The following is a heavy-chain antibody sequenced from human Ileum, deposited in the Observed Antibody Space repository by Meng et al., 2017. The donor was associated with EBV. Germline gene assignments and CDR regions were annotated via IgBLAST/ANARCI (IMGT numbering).Heavy chain of an antibody. D-gene: IGHD4-17*01. V-gene: IGHV3-21*06. CDR3: VRDNGDSPFDY. J-gene: IGHJ4*02. Sequence: EVQSVGSGGVLVKSGGSPIPSFGDAVFIFDYYSRKWVHQAPRRGLGLGETISHSSNYIFYADSVRVRFTISRDNDKNSLYLKMNSLRAEDTGVYYCVRDNGDSPFDYWGQGTLVTVSS. CDR2: ISHSSNYI. CDR1: VFIFDYYS.